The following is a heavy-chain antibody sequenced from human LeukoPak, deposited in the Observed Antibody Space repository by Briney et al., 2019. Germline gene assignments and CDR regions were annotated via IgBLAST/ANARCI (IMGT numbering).Heavy chain of an antibody. CDR3: ASDYYGSGGADGMDV. CDR1: GGSISSYY. Sequence: SETLSLTCTVSGGSISSYYWGWIRQPPGKGLEWIGSIYYSGSTYYNPSLKSRVTISVDTSKNQFSLKLSSVTAADTAVYYCASDYYGSGGADGMDVWGQGTTVTVSS. D-gene: IGHD3-10*01. CDR2: IYYSGST. J-gene: IGHJ6*02. V-gene: IGHV4-39*07.